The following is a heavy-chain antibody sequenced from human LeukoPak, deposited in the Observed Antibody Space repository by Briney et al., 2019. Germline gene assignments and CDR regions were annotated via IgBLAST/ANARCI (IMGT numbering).Heavy chain of an antibody. J-gene: IGHJ2*01. CDR3: ASGTFDGPLYGTYWYFHV. Sequence: PSETLSLTCTVSGGSINNNYWSWIRQPPGKALECIGYVYSNGNTNYNPSLKSRVTMSIETSKNQFSLKVPSVTAADTAVYYCASGTFDGPLYGTYWYFHVWGRGTLVTVSS. D-gene: IGHD1-14*01. CDR1: GGSINNNY. CDR2: VYSNGNT. V-gene: IGHV4-59*01.